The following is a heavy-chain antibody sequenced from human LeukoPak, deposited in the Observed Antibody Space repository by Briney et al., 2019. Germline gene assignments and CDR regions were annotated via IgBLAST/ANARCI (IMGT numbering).Heavy chain of an antibody. CDR2: ISSSSSTI. CDR3: ARECCSGGCCYSDY. J-gene: IGHJ4*02. Sequence: GGSLRLSCAASGFTFSSYSMNWVRQAPGKGLEWVSYISSSSSTIYYADSVKGRFTISRDNAKNSLYLQMNSLRAEDTAVYYCARECCSGGCCYSDYWGQGTLVTVSS. D-gene: IGHD2-15*01. V-gene: IGHV3-48*01. CDR1: GFTFSSYS.